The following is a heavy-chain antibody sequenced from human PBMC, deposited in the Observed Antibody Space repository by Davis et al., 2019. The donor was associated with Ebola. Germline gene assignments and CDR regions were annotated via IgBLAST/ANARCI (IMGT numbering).Heavy chain of an antibody. V-gene: IGHV1-69*05. CDR3: ARDRLAVAADY. Sequence: AASVKVSCKASGGTFSSYAISWVRQAPGQGLEWMGGIIPIFGTASYAQKLQGRVTMTTDTSTSTAYMELRSLRSDDTAVYYCARDRLAVAADYWGQGTLVTVSS. J-gene: IGHJ4*02. CDR2: IIPIFGTA. D-gene: IGHD6-19*01. CDR1: GGTFSSYA.